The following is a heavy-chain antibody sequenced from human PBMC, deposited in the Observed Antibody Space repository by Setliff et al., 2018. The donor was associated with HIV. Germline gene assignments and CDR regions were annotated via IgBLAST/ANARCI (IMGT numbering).Heavy chain of an antibody. V-gene: IGHV4-39*01. D-gene: IGHD6-6*01. CDR3: ARAHLYSSSKSNAFDY. CDR2: IYYSGST. J-gene: IGHJ4*02. CDR1: GGSISSSSYY. Sequence: PSETLSLTCTVSGGSISSSSYYWGWIRQPPGKGLEWIGSIYYSGSTYYNPSLKSRVTISVDTSKNQFSLKLSSVTAADTAVYYCARAHLYSSSKSNAFDYWGQGTLVTVSS.